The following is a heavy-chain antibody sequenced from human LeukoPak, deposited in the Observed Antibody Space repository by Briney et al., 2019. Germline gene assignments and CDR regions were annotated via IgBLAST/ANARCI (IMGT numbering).Heavy chain of an antibody. V-gene: IGHV4-39*07. Sequence: PSETLSLTCTVSGGSISSSSYYWGWIRQPPGKGLEWIGSIYYSGSTYYNPSLKSRVTISVDTSKNQFSLKLSSVTAADTAVYYCAREDSSFPYYYYMDVRGKGTTVTVSS. J-gene: IGHJ6*03. CDR2: IYYSGST. CDR3: AREDSSFPYYYYMDV. D-gene: IGHD2/OR15-2a*01. CDR1: GGSISSSSYY.